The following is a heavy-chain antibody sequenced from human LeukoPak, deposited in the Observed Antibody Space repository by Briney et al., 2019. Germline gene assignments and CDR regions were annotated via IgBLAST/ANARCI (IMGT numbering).Heavy chain of an antibody. J-gene: IGHJ4*02. CDR1: GYTFTGYY. D-gene: IGHD6-6*01. V-gene: IGHV1-2*02. Sequence: ASVKVSCKASGYTFTGYYMHWVRQAPGQGLEWMGWINPNSGGTNYAQKFQGGVTMTRDTSISTAYMELSSLRSEDTAVYYCARGLGVAARPLGYWGQGTLVTVSS. CDR2: INPNSGGT. CDR3: ARGLGVAARPLGY.